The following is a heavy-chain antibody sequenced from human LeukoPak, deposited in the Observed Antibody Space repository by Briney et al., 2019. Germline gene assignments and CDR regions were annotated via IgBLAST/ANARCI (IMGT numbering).Heavy chain of an antibody. CDR2: ISAYNGNT. V-gene: IGHV1-18*01. CDR1: GYTFTSYG. Sequence: ASVRVSCKASGYTFTSYGISWVRQAPGQGLEWMGWISAYNGNTNYAQKLQGRVTMTTDTSTSTAYMELRSLRSDDTAVYYCARDFYDSSGYPYGYWGQGTLVTVSS. D-gene: IGHD3-22*01. CDR3: ARDFYDSSGYPYGY. J-gene: IGHJ4*02.